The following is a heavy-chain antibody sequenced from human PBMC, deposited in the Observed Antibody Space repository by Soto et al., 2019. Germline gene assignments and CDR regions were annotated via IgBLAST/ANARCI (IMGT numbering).Heavy chain of an antibody. D-gene: IGHD1-26*01. CDR3: ARDRAYDAFDI. Sequence: GSLRLSCAASGFTFSSYSMNWVRQAPGKGLEWVSSISSSSYIYYADSVKGRFTISRDNAKNSLYLQMNSLRAEDTAVYYCARDRAYDAFDIWGQGTMVTVSS. J-gene: IGHJ3*02. CDR2: ISSSSYI. CDR1: GFTFSSYS. V-gene: IGHV3-21*01.